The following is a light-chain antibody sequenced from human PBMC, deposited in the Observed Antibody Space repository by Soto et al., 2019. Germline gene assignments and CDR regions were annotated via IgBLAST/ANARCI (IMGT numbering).Light chain of an antibody. V-gene: IGKV1-9*01. J-gene: IGKJ5*01. CDR2: AAS. CDR1: QTINSW. CDR3: QQLNSFPIT. Sequence: DIQMTQSPSTLSASVGDRVTITCRASQTINSWLAWYQYKPGKAPKLLIYAASTLQSGVPSRFSGSGSGTEFTLTITSLQPEDFATYYCQQLNSFPITFGQGTRLEIK.